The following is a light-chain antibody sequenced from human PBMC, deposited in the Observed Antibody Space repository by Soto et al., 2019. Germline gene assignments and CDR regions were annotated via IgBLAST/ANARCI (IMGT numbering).Light chain of an antibody. V-gene: IGKV3-15*01. CDR3: QQYNAWPPT. CDR1: QSISIY. J-gene: IGKJ5*01. Sequence: EIVMTPSPATLSVSPGERATLSCRASQSISIYLAWYQQKPGQAPRLLISGASTRATGIPARFSGSGSGTELTLTISSLQSEDFAVYYCQQYNAWPPTFGQGTRLEIK. CDR2: GAS.